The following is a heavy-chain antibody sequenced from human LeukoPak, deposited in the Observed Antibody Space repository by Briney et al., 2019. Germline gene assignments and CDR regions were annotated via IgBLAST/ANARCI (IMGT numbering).Heavy chain of an antibody. CDR3: ARDLEGRAVHDAFDI. CDR1: GYTFIGYY. CDR2: INPNSGGT. V-gene: IGHV1-2*02. J-gene: IGHJ3*02. D-gene: IGHD1-1*01. Sequence: ASVKVSCKASGYTFIGYYMHWVRQAPGQGLEWMGWINPNSGGTNYAQKFQGRVTMTRDTSISTAYMELSRLRSDDTAVYYCARDLEGRAVHDAFDIWGQGTMVTVSS.